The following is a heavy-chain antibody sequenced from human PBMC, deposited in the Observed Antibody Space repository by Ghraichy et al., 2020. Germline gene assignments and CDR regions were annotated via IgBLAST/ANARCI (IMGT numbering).Heavy chain of an antibody. V-gene: IGHV3-23*01. D-gene: IGHD6-13*01. J-gene: IGHJ4*02. CDR1: GFTFSSYA. CDR3: AKDPMAAVGKRGGFDY. Sequence: GGSLRLSCAASGFTFSSYAMSWVRQAPGKGLEWVSDISTSGGSTYYADSVKGRFTISRDNSKKTLYLQMNSLTAEDTAVYYCAKDPMAAVGKRGGFDYWGQGTLVTVSS. CDR2: ISTSGGST.